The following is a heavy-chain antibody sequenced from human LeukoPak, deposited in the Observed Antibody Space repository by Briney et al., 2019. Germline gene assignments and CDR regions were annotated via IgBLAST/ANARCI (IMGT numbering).Heavy chain of an antibody. CDR2: ISSRGATI. V-gene: IGHV3-48*01. CDR1: GFTFSSYS. J-gene: IGHJ4*02. D-gene: IGHD6-13*01. CDR3: ARDPLSSSSFDL. Sequence: PGGSLRLSCAASGFTFSSYSMNWVRQAPGKGPEWVSYISSRGATIYYADSVKGRFTISRDNAKNSLYLQMNSLRAEDTAVYYCARDPLSSSSFDLWGQGTLVTVSS.